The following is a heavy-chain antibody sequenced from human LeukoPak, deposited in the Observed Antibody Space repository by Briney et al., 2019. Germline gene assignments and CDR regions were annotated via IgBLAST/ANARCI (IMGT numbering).Heavy chain of an antibody. CDR1: GGSFSGYY. J-gene: IGHJ4*02. D-gene: IGHD6-13*01. V-gene: IGHV4-34*01. Sequence: SETLSLTCAVYGGSFSGYYWGWIRQPPGKGLEWIGEINHSGSTNYNPSLKSRVTISVDTSKNQFSLKLSSVTAADTAVYYCARHVSAARGVDYWGQGTPVTVSS. CDR3: ARHVSAARGVDY. CDR2: INHSGST.